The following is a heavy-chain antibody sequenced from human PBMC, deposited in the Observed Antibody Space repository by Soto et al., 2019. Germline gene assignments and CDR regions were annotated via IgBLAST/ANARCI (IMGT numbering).Heavy chain of an antibody. CDR1: GASISSYY. J-gene: IGHJ4*02. D-gene: IGHD6-13*01. CDR3: ASHRIAAPGTLLDLDY. Sequence: SETLSLTCTVSGASISSYYWSWIRQPPGKGLEWIGYIYYSGSTNYSPPLKSRVITSIDTSKNQFSLKLSSVTAADTAVYYCASHRIAAPGTLLDLDYWGQGXLVTVSS. V-gene: IGHV4-59*08. CDR2: IYYSGST.